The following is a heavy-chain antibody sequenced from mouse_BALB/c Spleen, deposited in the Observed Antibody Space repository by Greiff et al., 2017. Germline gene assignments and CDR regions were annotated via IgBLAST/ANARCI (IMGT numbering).Heavy chain of an antibody. Sequence: EVQLVESGGGLVQPGGSRKLSCAASGFTFSSFGMHWVRQAPEKGLEWVAYISSGSSTIYYADTVKGRFTISRDNPKNTLFLQMTSLRSEDTAMYYCARERTMDYWGQGTSVTVSS. V-gene: IGHV5-17*02. J-gene: IGHJ4*01. CDR1: GFTFSSFG. CDR3: ARERTMDY. CDR2: ISSGSSTI.